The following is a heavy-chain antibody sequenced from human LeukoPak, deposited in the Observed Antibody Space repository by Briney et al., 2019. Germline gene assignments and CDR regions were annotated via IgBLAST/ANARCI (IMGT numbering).Heavy chain of an antibody. CDR2: IYYSGST. CDR1: GGSISSYY. Sequence: KPSETLSLTCTVSGGSISSYYWSWIRQPPGKGLEWIGDIYYSGSTNYSASLKSRVTISVDTSKNQFSLKLGSVTAADTAVYYCARANVNTSMTDAFDIWGQGTRVTVSS. J-gene: IGHJ3*02. V-gene: IGHV4-59*01. CDR3: ARANVNTSMTDAFDI. D-gene: IGHD5-18*01.